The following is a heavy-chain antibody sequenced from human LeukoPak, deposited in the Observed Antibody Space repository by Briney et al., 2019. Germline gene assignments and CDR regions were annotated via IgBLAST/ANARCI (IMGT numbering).Heavy chain of an antibody. Sequence: ASVKVSCKASGYTFTSYGISWVRQAPGRGLEWMGRISAYNGNTNYAQKLQGRVTMTTDTSTSTAYMELRSLRSDDTAVYYCARCTGGGSCYGVRYWGQGTLVTVSS. V-gene: IGHV1-18*01. J-gene: IGHJ4*02. CDR2: ISAYNGNT. CDR1: GYTFTSYG. CDR3: ARCTGGGSCYGVRY. D-gene: IGHD2-15*01.